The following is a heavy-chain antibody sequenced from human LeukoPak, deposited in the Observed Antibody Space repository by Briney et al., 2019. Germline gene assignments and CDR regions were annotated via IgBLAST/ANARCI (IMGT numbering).Heavy chain of an antibody. CDR3: ARGLGGSGWHPPDY. CDR2: MNPNSGNT. CDR1: GYTFINYD. J-gene: IGHJ4*02. Sequence: ASVKVSCKASGYTFINYDINWVRQATGQGLEWMGWMNPNSGNTGYAQKFQGRVTITRNTSISTAYMELSSLRSEDTAVYYCARGLGGSGWHPPDYWGQGTLVTASS. D-gene: IGHD6-19*01. V-gene: IGHV1-8*03.